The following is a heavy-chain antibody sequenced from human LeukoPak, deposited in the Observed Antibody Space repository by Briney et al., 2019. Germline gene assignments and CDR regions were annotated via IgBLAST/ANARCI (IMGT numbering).Heavy chain of an antibody. Sequence: GGSLRLSCAASGFTFSSYSMNWVRQAPGKGLEWVSYISSSGSTIYYADSVKGRFTISRDNAKNSLYLQMNSLRAEDTAVYYCARESRPHDAFDIWGQGTMVTVSS. CDR1: GFTFSSYS. J-gene: IGHJ3*02. V-gene: IGHV3-48*04. CDR2: ISSSGSTI. CDR3: ARESRPHDAFDI.